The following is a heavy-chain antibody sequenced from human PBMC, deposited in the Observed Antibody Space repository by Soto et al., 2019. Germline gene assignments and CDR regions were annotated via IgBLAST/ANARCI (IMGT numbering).Heavy chain of an antibody. CDR2: ISWNSGSI. D-gene: IGHD6-13*01. CDR3: AKDISAAGKPYYGMDV. Sequence: RXLSCAGSEFSFYDYSMHWVRQAPGKGLEWVSGISWNSGSIGYADSVKGRFTISRDNAKNSLYLQMNSLRAEDTALYYCAKDISAAGKPYYGMDVWGQGTTVTVSS. CDR1: EFSFYDYS. V-gene: IGHV3-9*01. J-gene: IGHJ6*02.